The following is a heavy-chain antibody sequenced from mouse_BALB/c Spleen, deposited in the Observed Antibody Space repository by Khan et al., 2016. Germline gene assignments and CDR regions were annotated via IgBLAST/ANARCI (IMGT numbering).Heavy chain of an antibody. CDR1: GDSITSGY. Sequence: VHLPESGPSLVKPSQTLSLTCSVTGDSITSGYWNWIRKFPGNKLEYMGYISYSGSTYYNPSLKSRISITRDTSKNQYYLQLNSVTTEDTATYYCARYDGSSYVRAMDYWGQGTSVTVSS. CDR3: ARYDGSSYVRAMDY. J-gene: IGHJ4*01. V-gene: IGHV3-8*02. D-gene: IGHD1-1*01. CDR2: ISYSGST.